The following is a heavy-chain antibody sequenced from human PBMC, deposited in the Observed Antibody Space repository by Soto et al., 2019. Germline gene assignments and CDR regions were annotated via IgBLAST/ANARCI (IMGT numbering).Heavy chain of an antibody. Sequence: SLICAVSGYSISSGYYWWSWVRQPPGKGLEWIGEIYHSGSTNYNPSLKSRVTISVDKSKNQFSLKLSSVTAADTAVYYCARDGYCSGGSCSPPYYFDYWGQGTLVTVSS. V-gene: IGHV4-4*02. CDR2: IYHSGST. J-gene: IGHJ4*02. D-gene: IGHD2-15*01. CDR1: GYSISSGYYW. CDR3: ARDGYCSGGSCSPPYYFDY.